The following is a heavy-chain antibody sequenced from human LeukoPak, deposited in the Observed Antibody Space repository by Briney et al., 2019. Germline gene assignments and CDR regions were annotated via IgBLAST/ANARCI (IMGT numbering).Heavy chain of an antibody. Sequence: GGSLRLSCEASGFTFSSYWMSWVRQAPGKGLEWVSVIYSGGSTYYADSVKGRFTISRDNSKNTLYLQMNSLRAEDTAVYYCARGSRRGYSYGQVGAFDIWGQGTMVTVSS. D-gene: IGHD5-18*01. V-gene: IGHV3-66*01. CDR2: IYSGGST. CDR3: ARGSRRGYSYGQVGAFDI. J-gene: IGHJ3*02. CDR1: GFTFSSYW.